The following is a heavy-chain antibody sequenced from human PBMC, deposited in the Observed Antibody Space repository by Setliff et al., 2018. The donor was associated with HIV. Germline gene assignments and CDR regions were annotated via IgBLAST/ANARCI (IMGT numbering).Heavy chain of an antibody. CDR1: GFTFSSYS. V-gene: IGHV3-21*01. D-gene: IGHD1-26*01. J-gene: IGHJ4*02. CDR3: ARVKPHLRRSGTYWIVDY. CDR2: ITSSGSYI. Sequence: TGGSLRLSCAASGFTFSSYSMNWVRQAPGRGLEWVSSITSSGSYIYYADSVKGRFTISRDNAKSSLYLQMNSLRAEDTAVYYCARVKPHLRRSGTYWIVDYWGQGTLVTVSS.